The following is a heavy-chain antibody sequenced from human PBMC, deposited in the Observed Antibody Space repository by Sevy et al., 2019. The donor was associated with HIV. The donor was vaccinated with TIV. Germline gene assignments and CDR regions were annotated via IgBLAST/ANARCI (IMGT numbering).Heavy chain of an antibody. Sequence: GGSLRLSCAASGFTFSSYSMNWVRQAPGKGLEWVSYISSSSTIYYADSVKGRFTISRDNAKNSLYLQMNSLRDEDTAVYYCAREDYDFWSGYSRPHYYYYGMDVWGQGTTVTVSS. CDR2: ISSSSTI. V-gene: IGHV3-48*02. CDR1: GFTFSSYS. J-gene: IGHJ6*02. CDR3: AREDYDFWSGYSRPHYYYYGMDV. D-gene: IGHD3-3*01.